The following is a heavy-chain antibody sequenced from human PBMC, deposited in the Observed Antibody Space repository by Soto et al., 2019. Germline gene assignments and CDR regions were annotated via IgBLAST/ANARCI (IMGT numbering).Heavy chain of an antibody. V-gene: IGHV1-8*01. CDR2: MNPNSGNT. CDR1: GYTFTSYD. CDR3: ARADIVVVPAAPSMDV. Sequence: QVQLVQSGAEVKKPGASVKVSCKASGYTFTSYDINWVRQATGQGLEWMGWMNPNSGNTGYAQKFQGRVTMTRNTSISPAYMELSSLRSEDTAVYYCARADIVVVPAAPSMDVWGKGTTVTVSS. J-gene: IGHJ6*03. D-gene: IGHD2-2*01.